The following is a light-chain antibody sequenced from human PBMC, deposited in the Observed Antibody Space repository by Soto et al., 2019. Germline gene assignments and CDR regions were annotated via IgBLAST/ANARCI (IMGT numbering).Light chain of an antibody. CDR1: QSVSSY. Sequence: EIVLTQSPATLSLSPGERATLSCRASQSVSSYLAWYQQKPGQAPRLLIYDASNRATGIPARFSGSVSGTDFTLTISSLEPEDFSVYYYQQRSNWPRTFGQGTKVEIK. CDR3: QQRSNWPRT. CDR2: DAS. V-gene: IGKV3-11*01. J-gene: IGKJ1*01.